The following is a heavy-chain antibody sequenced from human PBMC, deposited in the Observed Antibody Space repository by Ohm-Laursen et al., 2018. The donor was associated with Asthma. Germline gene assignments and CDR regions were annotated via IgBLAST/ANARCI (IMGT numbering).Heavy chain of an antibody. CDR1: GFTFTTFW. CDR2: INSDGRNT. CDR3: ARVVGANYYYYGMDV. Sequence: SLRLSCAASGFTFTTFWMHWVRQAPGKGLVWVSRINSDGRNTIYADSVKGRFTISRDNSKNTLYLQMNSLRAEDTAVYYCARVVGANYYYYGMDVWGQGTTVTVSS. V-gene: IGHV3-74*01. J-gene: IGHJ6*02. D-gene: IGHD1-26*01.